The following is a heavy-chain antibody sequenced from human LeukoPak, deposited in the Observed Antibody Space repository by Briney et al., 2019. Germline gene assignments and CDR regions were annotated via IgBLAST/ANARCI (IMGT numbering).Heavy chain of an antibody. CDR1: GGTFSSYA. D-gene: IGHD3-22*01. CDR3: ASHPAYYDSSGYYPY. V-gene: IGHV1-69*04. Sequence: SVKVSCKASGGTFSSYAISWVRQAPGQGLEWMGRIIPILGIANYAQKFQGRVTITVDKSTSTAYMELSSLRSEDTAVYYCASHPAYYDSSGYYPYWGQGTLVTVSS. CDR2: IIPILGIA. J-gene: IGHJ4*02.